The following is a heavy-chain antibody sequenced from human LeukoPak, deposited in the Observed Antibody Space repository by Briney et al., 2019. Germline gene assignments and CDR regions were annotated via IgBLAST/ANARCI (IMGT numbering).Heavy chain of an antibody. CDR3: AGGGDTGPGLGMKIDY. Sequence: GASVKVSCKASGYTFTSYGISWVRQAPGQGLEWMGWISAYNGNTNYAQKLQGRVTMTTDTSTSTAYMELRSLRSDDTAVYYCAGGGDTGPGLGMKIDYWGQGTLVTVSS. J-gene: IGHJ4*02. V-gene: IGHV1-18*04. D-gene: IGHD5-18*01. CDR1: GYTFTSYG. CDR2: ISAYNGNT.